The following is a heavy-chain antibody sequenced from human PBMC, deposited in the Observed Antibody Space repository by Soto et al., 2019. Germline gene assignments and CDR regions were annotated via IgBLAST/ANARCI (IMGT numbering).Heavy chain of an antibody. J-gene: IGHJ6*02. Sequence: GGSLRLSCAASGFTFSSYGMHWVRQASGKGLEWVAVIWYDGSNKYYADSVKGRFTISRDNSKNTLYLQMNSLRAEDTAVYYCASGESYRVYYYYGMDVWGQGTTVTVSS. CDR3: ASGESYRVYYYYGMDV. D-gene: IGHD1-26*01. CDR1: GFTFSSYG. CDR2: IWYDGSNK. V-gene: IGHV3-33*01.